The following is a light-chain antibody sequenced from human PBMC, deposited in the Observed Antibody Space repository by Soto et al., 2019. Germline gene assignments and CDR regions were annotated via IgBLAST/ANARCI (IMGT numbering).Light chain of an antibody. CDR3: QQYGSSPCYT. CDR2: GAS. CDR1: QSVSSSY. J-gene: IGKJ2*01. V-gene: IGKV3-20*01. Sequence: EIVLTQSPGTLSLSPGERATLSCRASQSVSSSYLAWYQQKPGQAPRLLIYGASSRATGIPDRFSGSGSGTDLTLTISILEPEDLAVYYCQQYGSSPCYTFAQGTKLEIK.